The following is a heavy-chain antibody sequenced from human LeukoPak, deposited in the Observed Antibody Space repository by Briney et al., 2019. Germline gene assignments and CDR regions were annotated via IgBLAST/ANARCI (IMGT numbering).Heavy chain of an antibody. V-gene: IGHV4-38-2*02. J-gene: IGHJ4*02. CDR1: GYSISSGYY. CDR3: ARVTIQLWLPSPGYYFDY. Sequence: TPSETLSLTCTVSGYSISSGYYWGWIRQPPGKGLEWIGSIYHSGSTYYNPSLKSRVTISVDTSKNQFSLKLSSVTAADTAVYYCARVTIQLWLPSPGYYFDYWGQGTLVTVSS. D-gene: IGHD5-18*01. CDR2: IYHSGST.